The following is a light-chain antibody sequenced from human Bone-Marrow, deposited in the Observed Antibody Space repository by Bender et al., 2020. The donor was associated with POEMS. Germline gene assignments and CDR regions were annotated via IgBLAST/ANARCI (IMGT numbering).Light chain of an antibody. CDR2: TNN. V-gene: IGLV1-44*01. Sequence: QSVLTQPPSASGTPGQKVTISCSGSGSNIGGYPVNWYQQLPGTAPRLLIYTNNERPSGVPDRFSGSKSGTSASLAITGLQSDDEAIYFCVAWDGSLNGWVFGGGTKLTVL. J-gene: IGLJ3*02. CDR1: GSNIGGYP. CDR3: VAWDGSLNGWV.